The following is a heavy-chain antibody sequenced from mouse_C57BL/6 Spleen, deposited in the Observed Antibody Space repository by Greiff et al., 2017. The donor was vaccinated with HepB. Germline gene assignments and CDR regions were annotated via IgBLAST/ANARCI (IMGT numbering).Heavy chain of an antibody. CDR1: GYSITSGYY. CDR2: ISYDGSN. J-gene: IGHJ3*01. D-gene: IGHD2-4*01. V-gene: IGHV3-6*01. CDR3: ARDRGFYYDDERGFAY. Sequence: EVKVEESGPGLVKPSQSLSLTCSVTGYSITSGYYWNWIRQFPGNKLEWMGYISYDGSNNYNPSLKNRISITRDTSKNQFFLKLNSVTTEDTATYYCARDRGFYYDDERGFAYWGQGTLVTVSA.